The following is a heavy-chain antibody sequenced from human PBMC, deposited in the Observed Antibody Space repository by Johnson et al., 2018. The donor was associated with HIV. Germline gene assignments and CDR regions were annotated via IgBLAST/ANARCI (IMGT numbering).Heavy chain of an antibody. CDR3: AKSPMYYDSSGAFDI. J-gene: IGHJ3*02. CDR1: GFTFSSYD. V-gene: IGHV3-30*18. Sequence: QVQLVESGVGVVQPGRSLRLSCAASGFTFSSYDMHWVRQAPGKGLEWVALISYDGSNKYHADSVKGRFTISRDNAKNSLYLQMNSLRAEDTALYYCAKSPMYYDSSGAFDIWGQGTMVTVSS. CDR2: ISYDGSNK. D-gene: IGHD3-3*01.